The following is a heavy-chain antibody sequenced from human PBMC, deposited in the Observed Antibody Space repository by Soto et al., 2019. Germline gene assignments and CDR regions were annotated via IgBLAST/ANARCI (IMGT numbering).Heavy chain of an antibody. CDR1: GYTLTELS. V-gene: IGHV1-24*01. CDR2: FDPEDGET. CDR3: ATIGGQLVPYYFDY. J-gene: IGHJ4*02. D-gene: IGHD6-6*01. Sequence: ASVKVSWKVSGYTLTELSMHWVRQAPGKGLELMGGFDPEDGETIYAQKFQGRVTMTEDTSTDTAYMELSSLRSEDTAVYYCATIGGQLVPYYFDYWGQGTLVTVYS.